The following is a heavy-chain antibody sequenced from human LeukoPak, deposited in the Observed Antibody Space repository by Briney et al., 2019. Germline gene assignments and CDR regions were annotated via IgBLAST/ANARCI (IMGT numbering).Heavy chain of an antibody. Sequence: GGSLRLSCAASGFTFSGYAMTWVRQAPGKGLEWVSSISSSSSYIYYADSVKGRFTISRDNAKNSLYLQMNSLRAEDTAVYYCARVLAAAGSPYWGQGTLVTVSS. J-gene: IGHJ4*02. V-gene: IGHV3-21*01. CDR2: ISSSSSYI. CDR3: ARVLAAAGSPY. D-gene: IGHD6-13*01. CDR1: GFTFSGYA.